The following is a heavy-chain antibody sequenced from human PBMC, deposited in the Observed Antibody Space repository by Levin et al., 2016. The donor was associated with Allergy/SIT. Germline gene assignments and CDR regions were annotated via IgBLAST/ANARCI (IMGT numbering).Heavy chain of an antibody. CDR3: ARRYCNRGSCYSVFDS. Sequence: WVRQAPGQGLEWMGEIIPVFGPINYAQKFKGRATITADESTSTAYMEVSSLKSGDTAVYYCARRYCNRGSCYSVFDSWGQGTLVTVSS. J-gene: IGHJ5*01. D-gene: IGHD2-15*01. V-gene: IGHV1-69*01. CDR2: IIPVFGPI.